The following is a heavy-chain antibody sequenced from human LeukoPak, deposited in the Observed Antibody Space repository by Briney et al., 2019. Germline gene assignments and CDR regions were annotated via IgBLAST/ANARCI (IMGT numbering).Heavy chain of an antibody. CDR1: GFFFSSYG. J-gene: IGHJ4*02. D-gene: IGHD5-12*01. Sequence: PGGSLRLSCAASGFFFSSYGMHWVRLAPGKGLEWVALIWYDGSNKYYADSVKGRFTISRDSSKNTLYLHMNSLRPEDTAVYFCARRGDGYTLGYWGQGTLVTVSS. CDR2: IWYDGSNK. V-gene: IGHV3-33*01. CDR3: ARRGDGYTLGY.